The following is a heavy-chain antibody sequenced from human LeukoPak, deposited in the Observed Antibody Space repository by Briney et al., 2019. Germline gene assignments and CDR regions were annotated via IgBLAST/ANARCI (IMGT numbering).Heavy chain of an antibody. J-gene: IGHJ4*02. D-gene: IGHD6-19*01. CDR2: ISGSGGST. V-gene: IGHV3-23*01. CDR1: GFTFSSYA. CDR3: AKAPLPTGYSSGWYADY. Sequence: GGSLRLSCAASGFTFSSYAMSWVRQAPGKGLEWVSAISGSGGSTYYADSVKGWFTISRDNSKNTLYLQMNSLRAEDTAVYYCAKAPLPTGYSSGWYADYWGQGTLVTVSS.